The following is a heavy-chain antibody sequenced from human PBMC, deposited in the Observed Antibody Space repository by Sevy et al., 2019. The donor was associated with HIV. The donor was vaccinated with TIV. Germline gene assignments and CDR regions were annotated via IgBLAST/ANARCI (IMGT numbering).Heavy chain of an antibody. J-gene: IGHJ4*02. Sequence: GESLKISCTASGFTFGDYAMSWFRQAPGKGLEWVGFIRSKAYGGTTEYAASVKGRFTISRDDSKSIAYLQMNSLKTEDTAVYYCTRGRIAAAGPFDYWGQRTLVTVSS. CDR1: GFTFGDYA. D-gene: IGHD6-13*01. V-gene: IGHV3-49*03. CDR2: IRSKAYGGTT. CDR3: TRGRIAAAGPFDY.